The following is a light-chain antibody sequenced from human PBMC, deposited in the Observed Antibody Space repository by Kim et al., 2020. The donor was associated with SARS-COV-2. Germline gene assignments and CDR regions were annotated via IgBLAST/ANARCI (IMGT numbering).Light chain of an antibody. CDR1: QSVSSSY. J-gene: IGKJ1*01. CDR3: QQYGSTPTWT. CDR2: GAS. Sequence: PGERATLSCRASQSVSSSYLAWYQQKPGQAPRLLVYGASSRATGIPDRFSGSGSGTDLTLTISRLEPEDFAVYYCQQYGSTPTWTFGQGTKVEIK. V-gene: IGKV3-20*01.